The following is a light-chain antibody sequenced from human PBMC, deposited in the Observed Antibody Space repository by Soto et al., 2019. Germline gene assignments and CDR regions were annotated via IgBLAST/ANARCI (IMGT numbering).Light chain of an antibody. V-gene: IGLV2-11*01. J-gene: IGLJ7*01. Sequence: QSALTQPRSVSGSPGQSVNISCPGTSSDVGAYNFVYWYQHNPGKAPKLMIFDVSARPSGFPDRFSGSKSANTASLTISAIQTEDEDDYYCCSYAGTYIPLLGGGTQLTV. CDR2: DVS. CDR3: CSYAGTYIPL. CDR1: SSDVGAYNF.